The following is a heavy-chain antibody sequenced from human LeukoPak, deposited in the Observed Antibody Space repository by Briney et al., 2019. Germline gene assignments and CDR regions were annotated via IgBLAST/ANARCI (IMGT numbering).Heavy chain of an antibody. Sequence: PGGSLRLSCAASGFTFSSYSMNWVRQAPGKGLEWVSSISSSSSYIYYAASVKGRFTISRDNAKNSLYLQMNSLRAEDTAVYYCARTYCGGDCPPGDDAFDIWGQGTMVTVSS. CDR3: ARTYCGGDCPPGDDAFDI. D-gene: IGHD2-21*02. CDR1: GFTFSSYS. CDR2: ISSSSSYI. J-gene: IGHJ3*02. V-gene: IGHV3-21*01.